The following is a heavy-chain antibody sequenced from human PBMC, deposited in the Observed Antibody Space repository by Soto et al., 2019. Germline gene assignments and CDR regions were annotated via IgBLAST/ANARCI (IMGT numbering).Heavy chain of an antibody. D-gene: IGHD6-13*01. Sequence: EVQLVESGGALVQPGGSLRLSCAASGFIFSDHYMDWVRQAPGKGLEWVGRSRNKVNSYTTEYAASVKGRFTISRDDSKKSLFLQMNSLKNEDTAVYYCTRVFGISWYQAFFAYGGHGTLVTVYS. CDR2: SRNKVNSYTT. V-gene: IGHV3-72*01. J-gene: IGHJ4*01. CDR3: TRVFGISWYQAFFAY. CDR1: GFIFSDHY.